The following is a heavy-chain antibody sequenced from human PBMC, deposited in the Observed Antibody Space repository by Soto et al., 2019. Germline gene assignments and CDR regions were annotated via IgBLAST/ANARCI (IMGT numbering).Heavy chain of an antibody. J-gene: IGHJ4*02. V-gene: IGHV1-8*01. CDR1: GYTFTGYY. D-gene: IGHD6-6*01. Sequence: ASVKVSCKASGYTFTGYYMHWVRQATGQGLEWVGWMNPNSGNTGYAQKFQGRVTMTRNTSISTAYMELSSLRSEDTAVYYCARYSSSSGDYWGQGTLVTVSS. CDR2: MNPNSGNT. CDR3: ARYSSSSGDY.